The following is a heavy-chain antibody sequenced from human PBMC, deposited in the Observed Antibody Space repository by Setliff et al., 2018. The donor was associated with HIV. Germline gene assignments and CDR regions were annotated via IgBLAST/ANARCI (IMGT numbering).Heavy chain of an antibody. Sequence: SETLSLTCTVSGGSISSSDYYWGWIRQPPGKGLEWIGSIFYTGSTYYNPSLKSRFTISRDDLKNSLYLQMNTLRAEDTAVYYCARYLWSSAPRDYWGQGTLVTVSS. D-gene: IGHD3-10*01. V-gene: IGHV4-39*01. CDR2: IFYTGST. J-gene: IGHJ4*02. CDR3: ARYLWSSAPRDY. CDR1: GGSISSSDYY.